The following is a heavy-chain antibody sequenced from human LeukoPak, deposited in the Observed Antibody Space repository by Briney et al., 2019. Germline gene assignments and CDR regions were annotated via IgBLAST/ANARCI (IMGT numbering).Heavy chain of an antibody. V-gene: IGHV3-48*01. J-gene: IGHJ3*02. Sequence: PGGSLRLSCAASGFTFSSYSMNWVRQAPGKGLEWVSYISSSSSTIYYADSVKGRFTISRDNAKNSLYLQMNSLRAEDTAVYYCARDGYYDFWSGYYTDAFDIWGQGTMVTVSS. CDR3: ARDGYYDFWSGYYTDAFDI. CDR2: ISSSSSTI. CDR1: GFTFSSYS. D-gene: IGHD3-3*01.